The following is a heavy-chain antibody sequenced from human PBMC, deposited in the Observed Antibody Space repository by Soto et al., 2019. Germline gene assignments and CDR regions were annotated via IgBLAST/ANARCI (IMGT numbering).Heavy chain of an antibody. CDR3: ARSSIEPRVFMYPFDS. Sequence: SETLSLTCAVSGGSISSGGYSWSWIRQPPGKGLEWIGYIYHSGSTYYNPSLKSRVTISVDRSKNQFSLSLSSVTAADTAVYYCARSSIEPRVFMYPFDSWGQGTLVTVSS. V-gene: IGHV4-30-2*01. CDR1: GGSISSGGYS. D-gene: IGHD6-6*01. J-gene: IGHJ4*02. CDR2: IYHSGST.